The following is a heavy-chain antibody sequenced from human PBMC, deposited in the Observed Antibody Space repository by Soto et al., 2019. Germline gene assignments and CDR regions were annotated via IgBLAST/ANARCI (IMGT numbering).Heavy chain of an antibody. CDR1: GDTFSFYT. V-gene: IGHV1-69*08. Sequence: GASVKVSFKASGDTFSFYTINWVRQAPGLGLERKGRVNPILSTSNYAQKYQGRVTMTADKSTSTAYMELRSLRSEDTAVYYFAKDYYDSSGYGNWFDPWGQGTLVTVSS. J-gene: IGHJ5*02. D-gene: IGHD3-22*01. CDR3: AKDYYDSSGYGNWFDP. CDR2: VNPILSTS.